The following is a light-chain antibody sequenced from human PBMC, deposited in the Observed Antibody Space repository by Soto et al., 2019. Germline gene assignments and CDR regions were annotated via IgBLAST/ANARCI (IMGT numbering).Light chain of an antibody. Sequence: DIQMTQSPSSLSASVGDRVTITCRASQTISRYLHWYQQKPGKAPNLLIYAASSFQSGVPSRFSGSGSGTDFTLTISSLQPEDFATYYCQQTYSTPFTFGGGTKVDIK. CDR1: QTISRY. J-gene: IGKJ4*01. V-gene: IGKV1-39*01. CDR3: QQTYSTPFT. CDR2: AAS.